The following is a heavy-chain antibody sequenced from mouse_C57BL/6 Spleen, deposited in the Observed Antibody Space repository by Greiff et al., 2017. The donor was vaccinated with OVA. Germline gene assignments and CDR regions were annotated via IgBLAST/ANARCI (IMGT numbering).Heavy chain of an antibody. CDR3: ARPHGSTFDY. V-gene: IGHV1-26*01. CDR1: GYTFTDYY. D-gene: IGHD1-1*01. Sequence: EVQLQQSGPELVKPGASVKISCKASGYTFTDYYMNWVKQSHGKSLEWIGDINPNNGGTSYNQKFKGKATLTVDKSSSTAYMELRSLTSEDSAVYYCARPHGSTFDYWGQGTTLTVSS. J-gene: IGHJ2*01. CDR2: INPNNGGT.